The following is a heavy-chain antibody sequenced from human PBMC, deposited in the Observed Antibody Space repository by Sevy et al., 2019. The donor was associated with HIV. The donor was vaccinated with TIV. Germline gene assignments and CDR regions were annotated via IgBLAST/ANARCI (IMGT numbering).Heavy chain of an antibody. CDR2: IKGKIYDGTI. V-gene: IGHV3-15*01. D-gene: IGHD6-13*01. CDR1: GFTFSNAW. CDR3: TTASWSQQDDYNY. Sequence: GGSLRLSCAASGFTFSNAWMSWVRQAPGKGLEWVGRIKGKIYDGTIDYAAPVKGRFSISRDDSKNTLYLQMNSLKTEDTAGYYCTTASWSQQDDYNYWVQGTLVTVSS. J-gene: IGHJ4*02.